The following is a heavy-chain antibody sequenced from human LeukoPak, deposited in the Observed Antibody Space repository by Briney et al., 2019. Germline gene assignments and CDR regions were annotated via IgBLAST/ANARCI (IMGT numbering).Heavy chain of an antibody. J-gene: IGHJ4*02. Sequence: GGSLRLSCAASGFTFSNYDMHWVRQAPGKGLEWVAVISHDESNKYYADSVKGRFTISRDNAKNTLYLQMNSLRAEDTAVYYCAKDQATAGMTLDNWGQGTLVTVSS. V-gene: IGHV3-30*18. D-gene: IGHD6-13*01. CDR2: ISHDESNK. CDR1: GFTFSNYD. CDR3: AKDQATAGMTLDN.